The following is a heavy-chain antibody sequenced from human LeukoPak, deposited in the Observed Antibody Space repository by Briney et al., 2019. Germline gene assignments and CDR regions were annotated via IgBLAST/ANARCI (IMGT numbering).Heavy chain of an antibody. J-gene: IGHJ4*02. V-gene: IGHV3-15*01. D-gene: IGHD2-21*01. CDR3: ITPLPYSAQ. CDR1: GFTFSSYA. Sequence: PGGSLRLSCAVSGFTFSSYAMSWVRQAPGKGLEWVGRIKPKTDGETTEYAAPVKGRFSISRDDSKNMLYLQMNSLKTEDTAVYYCITPLPYSAQGGQGTLVTVSS. CDR2: IKPKTDGETT.